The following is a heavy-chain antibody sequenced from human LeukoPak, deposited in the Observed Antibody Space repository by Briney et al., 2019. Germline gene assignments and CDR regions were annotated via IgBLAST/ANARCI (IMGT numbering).Heavy chain of an antibody. J-gene: IGHJ4*02. D-gene: IGHD6-13*01. CDR1: GGSISSSSYY. Sequence: SETLSLTCTVSGGSISSSSYYWGWIRQPPGKGLEWIRSIYYSGSTYYNPSLKSRVTISVDTSKNQLSLKLSSVTAADTAVYYCARHGQQLVQGVFDYWGQGALVTVSS. CDR3: ARHGQQLVQGVFDY. V-gene: IGHV4-39*01. CDR2: IYYSGST.